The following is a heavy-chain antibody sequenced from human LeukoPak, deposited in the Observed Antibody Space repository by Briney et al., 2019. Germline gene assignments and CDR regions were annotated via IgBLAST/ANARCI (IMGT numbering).Heavy chain of an antibody. D-gene: IGHD3-3*01. J-gene: IGHJ4*02. Sequence: SETQSLTCAVYGGSFSGYYWSWIRQPPGKGLEWIGEINHSGSTNYNPSLKSRVTISVDTSKNQFSLKLSSVTAADTAVYYCATCPLRFLECQYGGFDYWGQGTLVTVSS. V-gene: IGHV4-34*01. CDR2: INHSGST. CDR1: GGSFSGYY. CDR3: ATCPLRFLECQYGGFDY.